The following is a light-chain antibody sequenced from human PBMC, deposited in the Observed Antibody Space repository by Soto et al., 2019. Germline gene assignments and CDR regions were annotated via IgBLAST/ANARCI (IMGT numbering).Light chain of an antibody. CDR2: GAS. CDR3: QQYNNWPLT. CDR1: QSVSSN. V-gene: IGKV3-15*01. J-gene: IGKJ4*01. Sequence: EIVMTPSPATLSVSPGERATLSCRASQSVSSNLAWYQHKPGQAPRPLIYGASSRATDIPARFSGSGSGKEFTLTISSLQSEDFAVYYCQQYNNWPLTFGGGTKVEIK.